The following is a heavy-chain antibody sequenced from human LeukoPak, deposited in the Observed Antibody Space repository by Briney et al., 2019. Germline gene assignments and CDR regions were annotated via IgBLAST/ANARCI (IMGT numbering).Heavy chain of an antibody. J-gene: IGHJ4*02. V-gene: IGHV4-4*07. D-gene: IGHD6-6*01. Sequence: PSETLSLTCTVSGGSISSYYWSWIRQPAGKGLEWIGRIYTSGSTNYNPSLKSRVTMSVDTSKNQFSLKLSSVTAADTAVYYCARGIFSYSSSSRRWTTDYFDYWGQGTLVTVSS. CDR1: GGSISSYY. CDR2: IYTSGST. CDR3: ARGIFSYSSSSRRWTTDYFDY.